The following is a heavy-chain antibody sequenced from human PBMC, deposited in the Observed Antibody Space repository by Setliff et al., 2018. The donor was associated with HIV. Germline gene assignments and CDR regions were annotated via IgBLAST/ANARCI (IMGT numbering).Heavy chain of an antibody. Sequence: PGESLKISCAATGFTFNTYGMHWVRQAPGKGLEWVAFIRYDGKNQYYSESVKGRFTISRDNSKSAVDLQMNSLTSEDAAIYYCAKFKYAINSTYYFDSWGRGTLVTVSS. CDR1: GFTFNTYG. CDR2: IRYDGKNQ. CDR3: AKFKYAINSTYYFDS. D-gene: IGHD2-2*01. V-gene: IGHV3-30*02. J-gene: IGHJ4*02.